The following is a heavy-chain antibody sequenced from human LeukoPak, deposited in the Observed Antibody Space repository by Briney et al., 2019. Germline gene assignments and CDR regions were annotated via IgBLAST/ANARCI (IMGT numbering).Heavy chain of an antibody. CDR2: ISYDGSNK. Sequence: GRSLRLSCAASGFTFSSYAMHWVRQAPGKGLEWVAVISYDGSNKYYADSVKGRFTISKDNSENTLYLQMNSLRAEDTAVYYCARDRLRSSSRYFDYWGQGTLVTVSS. V-gene: IGHV3-30*01. D-gene: IGHD6-13*01. CDR3: ARDRLRSSSRYFDY. J-gene: IGHJ4*02. CDR1: GFTFSSYA.